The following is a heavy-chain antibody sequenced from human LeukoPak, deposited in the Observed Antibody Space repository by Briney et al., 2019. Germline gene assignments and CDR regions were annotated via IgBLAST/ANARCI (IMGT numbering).Heavy chain of an antibody. J-gene: IGHJ4*02. CDR1: GVSISSSSYY. Sequence: SETLSLTCTVSGVSISSSSYYWGWIRQPPGKGLEWIGSIYYSGSTNYNPSLKSRVTISVDTSKNQFSLSLSSVTAADTAVYYCARWSRGIAVAHDYWGQGTLVTVSS. CDR3: ARWSRGIAVAHDY. V-gene: IGHV4-39*07. CDR2: IYYSGST. D-gene: IGHD6-19*01.